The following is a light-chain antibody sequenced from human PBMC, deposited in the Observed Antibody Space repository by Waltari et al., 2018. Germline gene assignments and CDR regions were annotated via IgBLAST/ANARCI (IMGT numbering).Light chain of an antibody. Sequence: DIQMTQSPSSLSASIGDRVTISCRASQFVSSYSNWFQQKPGKDPKLLINATASLQSGVPSRFSGAGAGTDFTLTISSLQPDDFATYYCQQSYTSPPTFGQGTNVEIK. CDR3: QQSYTSPPT. CDR2: ATA. CDR1: QFVSSY. J-gene: IGKJ1*01. V-gene: IGKV1-39*01.